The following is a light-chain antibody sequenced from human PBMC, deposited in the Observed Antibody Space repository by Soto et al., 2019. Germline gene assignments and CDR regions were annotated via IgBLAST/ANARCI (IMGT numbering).Light chain of an antibody. CDR3: QQRSNWPPEIT. CDR2: GAS. CDR1: QSVSSSY. Sequence: EIVLTQSPGTLSLSPGERATLSCRAGQSVSSSYLAWYQQKPGQAPRLLIYGASSRATGIPDRFSGSGSGTDFTLTISRLEPEDFAVYYCQQRSNWPPEITFGQGTRLEIK. J-gene: IGKJ5*01. V-gene: IGKV3D-20*02.